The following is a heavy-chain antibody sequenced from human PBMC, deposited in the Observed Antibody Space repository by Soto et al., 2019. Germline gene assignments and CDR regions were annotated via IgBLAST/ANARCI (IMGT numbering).Heavy chain of an antibody. Sequence: GTLSLTCAVYGGSFSGYYWSWIRQPPGKGLEWIGEINHSGSTNYNPSLKSRVTISVDTSKNQFSLKLSSVTAADTAVYYCARGSGWYPFDYWGQGTLVTVSS. CDR1: GGSFSGYY. V-gene: IGHV4-34*01. J-gene: IGHJ4*02. CDR2: INHSGST. CDR3: ARGSGWYPFDY. D-gene: IGHD6-19*01.